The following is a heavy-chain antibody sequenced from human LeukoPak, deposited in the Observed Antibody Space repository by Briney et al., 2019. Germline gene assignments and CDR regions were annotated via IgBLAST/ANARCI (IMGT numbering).Heavy chain of an antibody. V-gene: IGHV3-33*08. J-gene: IGHJ6*02. CDR1: GFTFSDHY. Sequence: PGGSLRLSCAASGFTFSDHYMDWVRQAPGKGLEWVAVIWSDGNNKYYADSVKGRFTISRDNSKNTLYLQMNSLRAEDTAVYYCARDMTYYYGMDVWGQGTTVTVSS. CDR3: ARDMTYYYGMDV. D-gene: IGHD3-16*01. CDR2: IWSDGNNK.